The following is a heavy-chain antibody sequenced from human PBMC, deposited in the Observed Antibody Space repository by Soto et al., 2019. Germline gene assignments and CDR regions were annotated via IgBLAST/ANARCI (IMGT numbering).Heavy chain of an antibody. CDR1: GYTFTSYD. V-gene: IGHV1-8*01. J-gene: IGHJ6*02. Sequence: ASVNVSCKSSGYTFTSYDINWVRQATGQGLEWMGWMNPNSGNTGYAQKFQGRVTMARNTSISTAYMELSSLRSEDTAVYYCARDSSSSGMIYGMDVWGQGTTVTVSS. CDR2: MNPNSGNT. CDR3: ARDSSSSGMIYGMDV. D-gene: IGHD6-6*01.